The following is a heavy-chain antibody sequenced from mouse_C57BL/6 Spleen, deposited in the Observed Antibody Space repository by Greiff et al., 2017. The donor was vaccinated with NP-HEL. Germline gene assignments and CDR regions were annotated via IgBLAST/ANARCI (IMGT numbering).Heavy chain of an antibody. CDR1: GFSFTTYA. CDR3: VSSYYDYAGFDY. CDR2: IRSKSNNYAT. J-gene: IGHJ2*01. Sequence: EVKLVESGGGLVQPKGSLKLSCAASGFSFTTYAMNWVRQAPGKGLEWVARIRSKSNNYATYYADSVKDRFTISRDDSESMLYLQMNNLKTEDTAMYYCVSSYYDYAGFDYWGQGTTLTVSS. D-gene: IGHD2-4*01. V-gene: IGHV10-1*01.